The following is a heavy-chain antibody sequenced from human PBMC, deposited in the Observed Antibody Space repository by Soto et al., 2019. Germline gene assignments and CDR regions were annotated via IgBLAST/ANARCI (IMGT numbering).Heavy chain of an antibody. CDR3: AREWGSWRATRPNPLRRGREFDY. J-gene: IGHJ4*02. CDR1: GYTFTSYG. V-gene: IGHV1-18*01. CDR2: ISAYNGNT. D-gene: IGHD5-12*01. Sequence: QVQLVQSGAEVKKPGASVKVSCKASGYTFTSYGISWVRQAPGQGLEWMGWISAYNGNTNYAQKLQGRVTMTTDTATRTAYMELRSLRSDDTAVYYCAREWGSWRATRPNPLRRGREFDYWCQGSLVTVSS.